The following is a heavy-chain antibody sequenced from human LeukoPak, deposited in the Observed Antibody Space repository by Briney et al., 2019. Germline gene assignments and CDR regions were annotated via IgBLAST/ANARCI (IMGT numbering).Heavy chain of an antibody. CDR2: IKQDGTEE. CDR1: GFTFSSYW. CDR3: ASHYGSGHGYYYYGMDV. J-gene: IGHJ6*04. V-gene: IGHV3-7*03. D-gene: IGHD3-10*01. Sequence: PGGSLRLSCAASGFTFSSYWMTWVRQAPGKGLEWVASIKQDGTEENYVDSVRGRFTISRDNAKNSLFLQMGGLRAEDTAVYYCASHYGSGHGYYYYGMDVWGKGTTVIASP.